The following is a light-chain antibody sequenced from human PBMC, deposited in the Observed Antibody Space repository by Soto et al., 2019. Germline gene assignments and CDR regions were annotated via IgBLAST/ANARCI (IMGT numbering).Light chain of an antibody. CDR1: SSDVGAYNY. CDR3: SSYTRNNTGV. J-gene: IGLJ1*01. V-gene: IGLV2-14*01. Sequence: QSALTQPASVSGSPGQSITISCTGTSSDVGAYNYVSWYQHHPGKAPKLMTYEVTKRPSGVSSRFSGSKAGNTASLTISGLQAEDEADYSCSSYTRNNTGVFGTGTKLTVL. CDR2: EVT.